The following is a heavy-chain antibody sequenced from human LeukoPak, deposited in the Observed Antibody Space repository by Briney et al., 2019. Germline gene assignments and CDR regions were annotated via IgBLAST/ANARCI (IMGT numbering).Heavy chain of an antibody. CDR1: GFTFSIYT. D-gene: IGHD5-24*01. J-gene: IGHJ6*03. Sequence: PGGSLRLSCAASGFTFSIYTMNWVRQAPGKGLEWVSSISSGSSYIYYADSVKGRFTIYRDNAKNTLYLQMNSLRAEDTAIYYCARVERGYNLILRKDYYYYMDVWGKGTTVTVSS. CDR3: ARVERGYNLILRKDYYYYMDV. V-gene: IGHV3-21*01. CDR2: ISSGSSYI.